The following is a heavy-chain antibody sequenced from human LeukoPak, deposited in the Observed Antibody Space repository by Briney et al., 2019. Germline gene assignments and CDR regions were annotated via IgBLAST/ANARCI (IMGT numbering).Heavy chain of an antibody. V-gene: IGHV1-18*01. CDR1: GYTFTNYG. CDR2: ISAYNGDT. D-gene: IGHD6-13*01. Sequence: GASVKVSFKASGYTFTNYGISWVRQAPGQGLEWMGWISAYNGDTNYAQKLQGRVTMTTDTSTSTAYMELRSLISDDTAIYYCAVRNTSSWSPFDFWGQGTLVTVSS. J-gene: IGHJ4*02. CDR3: AVRNTSSWSPFDF.